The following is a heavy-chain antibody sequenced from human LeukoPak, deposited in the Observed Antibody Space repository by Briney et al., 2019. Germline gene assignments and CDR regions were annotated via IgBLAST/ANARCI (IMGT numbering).Heavy chain of an antibody. D-gene: IGHD2-21*02. CDR1: GGSISSGDYY. J-gene: IGHJ4*02. CDR2: IYYSGST. Sequence: SETLSLTCTVSGGSISSGDYYWSWIRQPPGKGLEWLGYIYYSGSTYYNPSLKSRVTISVDTSKNQFSLKLSSVTAADTAVYYCARGREHIVVVTAIPYFDYWGQGTLVTVSS. CDR3: ARGREHIVVVTAIPYFDY. V-gene: IGHV4-30-4*01.